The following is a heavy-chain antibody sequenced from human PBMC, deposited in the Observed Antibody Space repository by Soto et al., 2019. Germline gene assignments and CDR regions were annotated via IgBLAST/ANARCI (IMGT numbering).Heavy chain of an antibody. J-gene: IGHJ6*03. CDR1: GFTFSSYA. CDR3: AKAKDHYYYYYMDV. V-gene: IGHV3-23*01. Sequence: GGSLRLSCAASGFTFSSYAMSWVRQAPGKGLEWVSAISGSGGSTYYADSVKGRFTISRDNSKNTLYLQMNSLRAEDTAVYYGAKAKDHYYYYYMDVWGKGTTVTVSS. CDR2: ISGSGGST.